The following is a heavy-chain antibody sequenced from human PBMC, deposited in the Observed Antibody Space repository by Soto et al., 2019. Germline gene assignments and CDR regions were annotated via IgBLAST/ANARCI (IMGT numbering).Heavy chain of an antibody. CDR3: ARGKYIGSYYFDS. J-gene: IGHJ4*02. CDR2: VDSDGNGA. CDR1: GFTFGDYW. V-gene: IGHV3-74*01. Sequence: PGGSLRLSCEVSGFTFGDYWMHWVRQAPGKGLEWVSRVDSDGNGATYADSVRGRFTISRDNAKNTLYLQITGLGVEDTAMYYCARGKYIGSYYFDSWGQGT. D-gene: IGHD1-26*01.